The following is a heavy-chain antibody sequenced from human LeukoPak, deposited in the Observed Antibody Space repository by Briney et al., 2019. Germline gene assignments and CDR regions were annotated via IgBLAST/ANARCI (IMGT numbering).Heavy chain of an antibody. CDR1: GYRFSTYG. D-gene: IGHD2-21*01. CDR3: ARRIGTPTDAFDI. V-gene: IGHV1-18*01. Sequence: ASVWVSCKPSGYRFSTYGIAWVRQAPGQGLEWMGWVFSFNGNTNYAQKFQGRVSMTTDTSTSTAYLELRSLRSDDTAIYFCARRIGTPTDAFDIWGQGTVVTVSS. J-gene: IGHJ3*02. CDR2: VFSFNGNT.